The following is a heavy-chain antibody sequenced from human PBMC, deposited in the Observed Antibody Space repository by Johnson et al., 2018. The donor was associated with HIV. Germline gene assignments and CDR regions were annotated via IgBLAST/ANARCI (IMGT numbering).Heavy chain of an antibody. CDR2: TSYDGSNK. D-gene: IGHD4-23*01. CDR1: GFTFSSYA. J-gene: IGHJ3*02. V-gene: IGHV3-30*04. CDR3: ARSSTVVTPHDI. Sequence: VQLVESGGGVVQPGRSLRLSCAASGFTFSSYAMHWVRQSPGQGLEWVALTSYDGSNKYYADSVKGRFSHSRDTSTNTLYLQMNSLRAEDTAVYYCARSSTVVTPHDIWGQGTMVTVSS.